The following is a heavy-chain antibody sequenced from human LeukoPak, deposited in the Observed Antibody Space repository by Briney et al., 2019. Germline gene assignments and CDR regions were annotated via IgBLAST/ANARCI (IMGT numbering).Heavy chain of an antibody. CDR2: IIPIFGTA. CDR3: ARAPYNWNSEPHYYYYMDV. Sequence: SVKVSCKASGGTFSSYAISWVRQAPGQGLEWMGGIIPIFGTANYAQKFQGRVTITTDESTSTAYMELSSLRSEDTAVYYCARAPYNWNSEPHYYYYMDVWGKGTTVTVSS. V-gene: IGHV1-69*05. D-gene: IGHD1-7*01. CDR1: GGTFSSYA. J-gene: IGHJ6*03.